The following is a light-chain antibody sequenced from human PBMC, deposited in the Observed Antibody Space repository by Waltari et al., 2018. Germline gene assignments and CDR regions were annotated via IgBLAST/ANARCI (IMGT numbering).Light chain of an antibody. Sequence: EIVLTQSPGSLSSSPGERVTLSCRASQSVSRALAWYQQKPGKAPRLLIFGASTRATGIPDRFSGSGSETDFSLTISRLEPEDFAVYYCQHYVRLPATFGRGTKVEIK. CDR3: QHYVRLPAT. V-gene: IGKV3-20*01. J-gene: IGKJ1*01. CDR2: GAS. CDR1: QSVSRA.